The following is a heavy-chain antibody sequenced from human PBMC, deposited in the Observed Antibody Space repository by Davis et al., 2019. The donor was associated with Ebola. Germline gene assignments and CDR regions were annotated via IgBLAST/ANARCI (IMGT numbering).Heavy chain of an antibody. CDR3: TRGRHSEPTYDDY. V-gene: IGHV3-7*01. D-gene: IGHD2/OR15-2a*01. J-gene: IGHJ4*02. CDR2: IKVDGGEE. Sequence: GESLKISCAASGFIFSNYWMSWVRQAPGKGPEWVAIIKVDGGEEYYVDSVKGRFTISRDNAKNSLFLQMNSLRADDTAVYYCTRGRHSEPTYDDYWGQGTLVTVSS. CDR1: GFIFSNYW.